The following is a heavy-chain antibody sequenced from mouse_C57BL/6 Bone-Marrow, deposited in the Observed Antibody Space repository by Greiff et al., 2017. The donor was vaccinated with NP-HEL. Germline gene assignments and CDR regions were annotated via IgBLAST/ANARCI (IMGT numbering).Heavy chain of an antibody. V-gene: IGHV1-55*01. CDR1: GYTFTSYW. Sequence: VQLQQPGAELVKPGASVKMSCKASGYTFTSYWITWVKQRPGQGLEWIGDIYPGSGSTNYNEKFKSKATLTVDKSSSTAYMQLSSLTSEDSAVYYCARTITTVVARRYFDVWGTGTTVTVSS. CDR2: IYPGSGST. CDR3: ARTITTVVARRYFDV. J-gene: IGHJ1*03. D-gene: IGHD1-1*01.